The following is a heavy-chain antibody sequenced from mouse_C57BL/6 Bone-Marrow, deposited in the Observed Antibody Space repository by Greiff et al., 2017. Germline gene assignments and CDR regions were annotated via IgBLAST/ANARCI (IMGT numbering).Heavy chain of an antibody. CDR3: EDARDD. Sequence: QVQLKQSGPELVKPGASVKLSCKASGYTFTSYDINWVKQRPGQGLEWIGWIYPRDGSTTYNEKFKGKATLTVDTSSSTAYMELHSLTSEDSTVYFCEDARDDWGQGTSVTVSS. CDR1: GYTFTSYD. CDR2: IYPRDGST. J-gene: IGHJ4*01. V-gene: IGHV1-85*01.